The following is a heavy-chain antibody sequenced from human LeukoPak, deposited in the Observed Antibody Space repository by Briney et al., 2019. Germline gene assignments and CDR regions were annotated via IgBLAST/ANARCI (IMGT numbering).Heavy chain of an antibody. Sequence: GGSLRLSCAASGFIFSDYSMYWVRQAPGKGLEWVSYITNSSATMYYADSVKGRFTISRDNVENSLYLQMNNLRDEDTAVYYCATPGFDPWGQGTLVTVSS. CDR3: ATPGFDP. V-gene: IGHV3-48*02. CDR2: ITNSSATM. J-gene: IGHJ5*02. CDR1: GFIFSDYS.